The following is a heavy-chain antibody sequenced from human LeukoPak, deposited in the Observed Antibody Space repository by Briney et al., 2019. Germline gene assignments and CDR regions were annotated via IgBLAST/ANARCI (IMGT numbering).Heavy chain of an antibody. CDR1: GFSFSSYG. V-gene: IGHV3-23*01. J-gene: IGHJ4*02. Sequence: GGTLRLSCATSGFSFSSYGMSWVRQAPGKGLEWVSSISGLSGRTYYADSVKGRVTISRDNSKNTLYLQMNSLRAEDTAVYYCARGGILWFGELLLREIDYWGQGTLVTVSS. D-gene: IGHD3-10*01. CDR3: ARGGILWFGELLLREIDY. CDR2: ISGLSGRT.